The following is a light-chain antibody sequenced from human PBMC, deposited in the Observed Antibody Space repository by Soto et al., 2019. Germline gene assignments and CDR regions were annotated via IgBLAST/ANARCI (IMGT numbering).Light chain of an antibody. CDR3: SSYTTSFTWV. CDR1: SSDVGNYKY. V-gene: IGLV2-14*01. Sequence: QSVLTQPASVSGSPGQSVIISCTGTSSDVGNYKYVSWYQQHSGRPPKLILYEATTRPSGVSTRFSGSQSDNTASLTISELQADDEADYYCSSYTTSFTWVFGGGTKVTVL. CDR2: EAT. J-gene: IGLJ3*02.